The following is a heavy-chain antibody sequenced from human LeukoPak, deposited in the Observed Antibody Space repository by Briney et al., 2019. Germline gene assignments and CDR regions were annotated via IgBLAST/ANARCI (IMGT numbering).Heavy chain of an antibody. V-gene: IGHV3-21*01. J-gene: IGHJ5*02. D-gene: IGHD6-13*01. CDR1: GFTFSSYS. Sequence: GGSLRLSCAASGFTFSSYSMNWVRQAPGKGLEWVSSISSSSSYIYYADSVKGRFTISRDNAKNSLYLQMNSLRAEDTAVYYCARGRQPAGPAPWGQGTLVTVSS. CDR2: ISSSSSYI. CDR3: ARGRQPAGPAP.